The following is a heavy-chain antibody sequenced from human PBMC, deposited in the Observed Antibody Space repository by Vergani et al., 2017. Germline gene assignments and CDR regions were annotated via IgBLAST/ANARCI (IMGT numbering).Heavy chain of an antibody. J-gene: IGHJ6*03. CDR2: IIPVFGTA. CDR1: GGTFSFYA. Sequence: QVQLVQSGAEVKKTGSSVKVSCKASGGTFSFYAISWVRQAPGQGLEWLGGIIPVFGTANYAQKFQGRVTITADESTSTAYMELGSLRSEYTAVYYCARGISGRLPKYYYHYYKDVWGKGTTVTVSS. V-gene: IGHV1-69*01. CDR3: ARGISGRLPKYYYHYYKDV. D-gene: IGHD1-14*01.